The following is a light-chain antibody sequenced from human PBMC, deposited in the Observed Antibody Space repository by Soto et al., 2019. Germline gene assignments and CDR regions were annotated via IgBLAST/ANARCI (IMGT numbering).Light chain of an antibody. CDR3: SSFAGANIWV. CDR1: SSDVGGYNY. Sequence: QSVLTQPPSASGSPGQSVTISCTGSSSDVGGYNYVSWYQQHPGKAPKLMIYEVNKRPSGVPNRFSGSKSDNTASLTVSGLQAEDEADYYCSSFAGANIWVFGGGTKLTVL. CDR2: EVN. V-gene: IGLV2-8*01. J-gene: IGLJ3*02.